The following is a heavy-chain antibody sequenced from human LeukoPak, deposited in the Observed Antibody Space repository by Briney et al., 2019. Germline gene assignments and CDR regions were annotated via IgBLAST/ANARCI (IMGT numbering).Heavy chain of an antibody. D-gene: IGHD2-2*01. CDR1: GFTFSSYW. J-gene: IGHJ4*02. CDR3: ARGIGYCSSTSCYQVY. CDR2: INTDGSST. V-gene: IGHV3-74*01. Sequence: PGGSLRLSCAASGFTFSSYWMHWVRHAPGKGLVWVSRINTDGSSTSYADSVKGRFTISRDNAKNTLYLQMNSLRAEDTAVYYCARGIGYCSSTSCYQVYWGQGTLVTVSS.